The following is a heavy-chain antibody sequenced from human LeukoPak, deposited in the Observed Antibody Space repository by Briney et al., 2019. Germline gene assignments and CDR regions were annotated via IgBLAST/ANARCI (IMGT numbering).Heavy chain of an antibody. CDR2: IYISGST. CDR1: GGSISSYY. Sequence: SETLSLTCTVSGGSISSYYWSWVRQPAGKGLEWIGRIYISGSTNYNPSLKGRVTISVDTSKNQFSLKLSSVTASDTAVYYCARVGYDTDAFDIWGQGTMVTVSS. D-gene: IGHD3-9*01. V-gene: IGHV4-4*07. J-gene: IGHJ3*02. CDR3: ARVGYDTDAFDI.